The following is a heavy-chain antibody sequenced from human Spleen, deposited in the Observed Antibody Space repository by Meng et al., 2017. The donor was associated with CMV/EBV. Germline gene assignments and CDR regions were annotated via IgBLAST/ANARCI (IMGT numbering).Heavy chain of an antibody. D-gene: IGHD2-2*01. CDR2: ISGSGGST. V-gene: IGHV3-23*01. J-gene: IGHJ6*02. CDR3: ARLPAPAAMLDYGMDV. CDR1: GFTFSSYA. Sequence: GGSLRLSCAASGFTFSSYAMSWVRQAPGKGLEWVSAISGSGGSTYYADSVKGRFTISRDNSKNTLYLQMNSLRAEDTAVYYCARLPAPAAMLDYGMDVWGQGTTVTVSS.